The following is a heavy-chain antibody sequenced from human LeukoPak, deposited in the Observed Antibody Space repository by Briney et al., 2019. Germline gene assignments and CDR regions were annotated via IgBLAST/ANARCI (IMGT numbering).Heavy chain of an antibody. CDR3: ARWSVVVAPY. J-gene: IGHJ4*02. CDR1: GYTFIDYY. Sequence: ASVKVSCKTSGYTFIDYYMHWVRQAPGQGLEWMGWINPDSGGTNYAQKFQGRVTMTRDTSISTAYMELSSLKSDDTVVYYCARWSVVVAPYWGQGTLVTVSS. CDR2: INPDSGGT. D-gene: IGHD2-15*01. V-gene: IGHV1-2*02.